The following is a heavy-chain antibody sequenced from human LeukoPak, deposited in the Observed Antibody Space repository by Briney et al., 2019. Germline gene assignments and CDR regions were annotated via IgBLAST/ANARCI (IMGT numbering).Heavy chain of an antibody. CDR3: ASGINYGDYPYYYGMDV. Sequence: SETLSLTCTVSGGSISSYYWSWIRQPTAKGLVWIGYFYYSGSTNYNPSLKSRVTISVDTSKNQFSLKLSSVTAADTAVYYCASGINYGDYPYYYGMDVWGQGTTVTVSS. CDR2: FYYSGST. CDR1: GGSISSYY. D-gene: IGHD4-17*01. J-gene: IGHJ6*02. V-gene: IGHV4-59*01.